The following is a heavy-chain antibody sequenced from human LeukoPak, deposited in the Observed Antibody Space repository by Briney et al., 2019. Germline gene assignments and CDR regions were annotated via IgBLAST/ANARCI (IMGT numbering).Heavy chain of an antibody. J-gene: IGHJ2*01. CDR3: ARDGFYGDYGYFDL. V-gene: IGHV1-3*01. D-gene: IGHD4-17*01. Sequence: ASVKVSCKASGYTFTSYAMHWVRQAPGQRLEGWEGINAGNGNTKYSQKFQGRVTITRDTSASTAYMELSSLRSEDTAVYYCARDGFYGDYGYFDLWGRGTLVTVSS. CDR2: INAGNGNT. CDR1: GYTFTSYA.